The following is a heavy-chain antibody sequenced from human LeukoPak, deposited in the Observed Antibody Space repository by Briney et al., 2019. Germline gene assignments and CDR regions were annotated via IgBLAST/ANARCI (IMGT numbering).Heavy chain of an antibody. CDR3: ARDTRDAFDI. CDR2: IFYTGST. Sequence: PSETLSLTCTVSGGSLNNYYWSWIRQPPGKGLECIGYIFYTGSTNYNPSLKSRVTISLDTSKNQFSLKLRSVTAADTAVYYCARDTRDAFDIWGQGTMVTVSS. J-gene: IGHJ3*02. CDR1: GGSLNNYY. V-gene: IGHV4-59*01.